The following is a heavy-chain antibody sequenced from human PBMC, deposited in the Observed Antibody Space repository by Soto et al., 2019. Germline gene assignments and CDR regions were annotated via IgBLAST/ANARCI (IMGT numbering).Heavy chain of an antibody. Sequence: QVQLVESGGGVVQPGRSLRPSCAASGFTFSSFVMHWVRQAPGKGLEWVAFIAYDGSNKHYADSVKGRFTISRDNSNNTLYLQMNSLRVEDTAVYYCASPQGAHLNYFYGMDVWGQGTTVTVSS. J-gene: IGHJ6*02. CDR1: GFTFSSFV. CDR2: IAYDGSNK. CDR3: ASPQGAHLNYFYGMDV. V-gene: IGHV3-30-3*01.